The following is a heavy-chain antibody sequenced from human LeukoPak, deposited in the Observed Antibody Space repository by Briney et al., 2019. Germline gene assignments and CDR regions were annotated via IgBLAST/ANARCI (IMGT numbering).Heavy chain of an antibody. CDR1: GFNFGDSW. J-gene: IGHJ4*02. CDR2: IKGNGSKK. Sequence: GGSLRLSCLASGFNFGDSWMSWVRQAPGKGLEWVANIKGNGSKKKYVDSVRGRFPISRDNTKNSLYLQMHSLSVDDTAVYFCLRDAGWCKADYWGQGTLVSVSS. V-gene: IGHV3-7*03. D-gene: IGHD2-8*02. CDR3: LRDAGWCKADY.